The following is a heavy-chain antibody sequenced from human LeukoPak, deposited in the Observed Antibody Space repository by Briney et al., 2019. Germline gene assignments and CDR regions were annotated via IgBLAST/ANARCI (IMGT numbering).Heavy chain of an antibody. CDR3: ARDRRYSSGWLLDDAFDI. V-gene: IGHV1-18*01. Sequence: VASVKVSCKASGYTFTSYGIGWVRQAPGQGLEWMGWISAYNGNTNYAQKLQGRVTMTTDTSTSTAYMELRSLRSDDTAVYYCARDRRYSSGWLLDDAFDIWGQGTMVTVSS. D-gene: IGHD6-19*01. J-gene: IGHJ3*02. CDR1: GYTFTSYG. CDR2: ISAYNGNT.